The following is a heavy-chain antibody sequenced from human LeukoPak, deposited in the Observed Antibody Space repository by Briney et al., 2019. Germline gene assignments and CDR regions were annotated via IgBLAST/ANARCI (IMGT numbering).Heavy chain of an antibody. CDR3: AKDNSYGWELPSFDY. CDR2: ISGSGGST. CDR1: GFTFSSYA. V-gene: IGHV3-23*01. J-gene: IGHJ4*02. Sequence: PGGSLRLSCAASGFTFSSYAMSWVRQPPGKGLEWVSAISGSGGSTYYADSVKGRFTISRDNSKNTLYLQMNSLRAEDTAVYYCAKDNSYGWELPSFDYWGQGTLVTVSS. D-gene: IGHD1-26*01.